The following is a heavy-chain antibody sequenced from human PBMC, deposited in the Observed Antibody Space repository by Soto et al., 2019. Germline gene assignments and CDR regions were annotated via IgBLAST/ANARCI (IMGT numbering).Heavy chain of an antibody. CDR2: ISVYNGKT. J-gene: IGHJ4*02. CDR1: GYIFTSYG. Sequence: ASVKAYCKASGYIFTSYGICWLRQAPGLGLEWMGWISVYNGKTIYAQKIKGRVTMTTDASASKDYMELWSLRCDDTAVYYCARVLTAAGFDYWGQGTLVTVS. V-gene: IGHV1-18*01. D-gene: IGHD6-13*01. CDR3: ARVLTAAGFDY.